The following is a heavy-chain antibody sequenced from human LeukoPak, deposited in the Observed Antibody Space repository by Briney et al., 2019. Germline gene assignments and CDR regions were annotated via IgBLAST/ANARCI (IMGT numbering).Heavy chain of an antibody. V-gene: IGHV4-61*02. CDR2: ISSSGST. Sequence: SETLSLTCTVSGDSISSGDYYWSWIRQPAGKGLEWIGRISSSGSTNYNPSLKSRVTISVDTSKNQFSLKLSSVTAADTAVYYCARGDAYYDILTGYYPFGPFDYWGQGTLVTVSS. CDR1: GDSISSGDYY. J-gene: IGHJ4*02. CDR3: ARGDAYYDILTGYYPFGPFDY. D-gene: IGHD3-9*01.